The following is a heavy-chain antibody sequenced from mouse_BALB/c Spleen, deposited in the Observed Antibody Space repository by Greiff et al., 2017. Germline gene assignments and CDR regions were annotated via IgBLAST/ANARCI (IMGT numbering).Heavy chain of an antibody. V-gene: IGHV1-15*01. CDR3: TRPQFAY. CDR2: IDPETGGT. J-gene: IGHJ3*01. Sequence: QVQLQQSGAELVRPGASVTLSCKASGYTFTDYEMHWVKQTPVHGLEWIGAIDPETGGTAYNQKFKGKATLTADKSSSTAYMDLRSLTSEDSAVYYCTRPQFAYWGQGTLVTVSA. CDR1: GYTFTDYE.